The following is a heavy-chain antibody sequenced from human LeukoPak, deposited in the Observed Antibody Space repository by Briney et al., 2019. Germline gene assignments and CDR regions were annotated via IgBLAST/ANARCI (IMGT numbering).Heavy chain of an antibody. CDR3: ARDPGYSSPWYFDL. J-gene: IGHJ2*01. Sequence: PSETLSLTCTVSGGSISTYYWSLIRQPAGKGLEWIGRIYASGNTNYNPSLKSRVTMSLDTSKNQFSLKLSSVTAADTAVYYCARDPGYSSPWYFDLWGRGTLVTVSS. CDR2: IYASGNT. D-gene: IGHD5-18*01. V-gene: IGHV4-4*07. CDR1: GGSISTYY.